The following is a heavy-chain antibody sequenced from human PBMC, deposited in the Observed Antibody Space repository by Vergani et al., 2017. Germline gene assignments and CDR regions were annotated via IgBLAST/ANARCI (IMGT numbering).Heavy chain of an antibody. V-gene: IGHV4-39*01. D-gene: IGHD3-16*01. CDR3: ASGKYYAXSTSHFRGRYFDF. CDR2: IYNSGNG. J-gene: IGHJ2*01. Sequence: QMQLQESGPGLVKASETLALTCTVSGDSIISRSYYWGWIRQPPGKGLEWIGSIYNSGNGDSSSSLKSRVTISADTSKNQFSLRLTSVTAADTAVYYCASGKYYAXSTSHFRGRYFDFWGRGTLVTVPS. CDR1: GDSIISRSYY.